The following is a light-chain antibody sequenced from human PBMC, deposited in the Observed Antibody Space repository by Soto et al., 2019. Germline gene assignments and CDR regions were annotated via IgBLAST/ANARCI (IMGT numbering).Light chain of an antibody. CDR1: SSSIGGHT. V-gene: IGLV1-44*01. CDR2: SDD. J-gene: IGLJ1*01. CDR3: SAWDDTLNGPSNV. Sequence: QSVLTQPPSASGTPGQMVTISCSGSSSSIGGHTVNWYQQLPGTAAKLLIYSDDQRPSGVPGRFSGSKSGTSGSLAISGLQSEYEADYYCSAWDDTLNGPSNVFGTGTKLTVL.